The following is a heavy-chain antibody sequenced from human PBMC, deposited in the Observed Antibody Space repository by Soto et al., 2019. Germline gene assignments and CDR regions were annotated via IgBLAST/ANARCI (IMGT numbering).Heavy chain of an antibody. J-gene: IGHJ6*02. V-gene: IGHV3-23*01. Sequence: LRLSCAASGFTFSSYAMSWVRQAPGKGLEWVSAISGSGGSTYYADSVKGRFTISRDNSKNTLYLQMNSLRAEDTAVYHCAKGGYCSGGSCYPLYYYYGMDVWGQGTTVTVSS. CDR1: GFTFSSYA. CDR3: AKGGYCSGGSCYPLYYYYGMDV. CDR2: ISGSGGST. D-gene: IGHD2-15*01.